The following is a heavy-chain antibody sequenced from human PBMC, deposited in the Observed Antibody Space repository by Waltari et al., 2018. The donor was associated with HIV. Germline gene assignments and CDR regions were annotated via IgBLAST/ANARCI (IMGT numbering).Heavy chain of an antibody. D-gene: IGHD5-18*01. CDR1: GYTVTGYY. J-gene: IGHJ4*02. CDR3: ARAVDTAMVTDY. V-gene: IGHV1-2*06. CDR2: INPNSGGT. Sequence: QVQLVQSGAEVKKPGASVKVSCKASGYTVTGYYMHWVRQAPGQGLEWMGRINPNSGGTNYAQKFQGRVTMTRDTSISTAYMEMSRLRSDDTAVYYCARAVDTAMVTDYWGQGTLVTVSS.